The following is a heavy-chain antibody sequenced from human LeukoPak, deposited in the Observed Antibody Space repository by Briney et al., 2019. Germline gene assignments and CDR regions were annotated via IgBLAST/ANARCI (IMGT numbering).Heavy chain of an antibody. CDR3: ALYSSGWNFDY. D-gene: IGHD6-19*01. CDR1: GYTFTSYG. Sequence: ASVKVSCKASGYTFTSYGINWVRQAPGQGLEWMGWISAYNGHTNYAQNLQGRVTMTTDTSTNTAYMELRSLRSDDTAVYYCALYSSGWNFDYWGQGTLVTVFS. CDR2: ISAYNGHT. V-gene: IGHV1-18*01. J-gene: IGHJ4*02.